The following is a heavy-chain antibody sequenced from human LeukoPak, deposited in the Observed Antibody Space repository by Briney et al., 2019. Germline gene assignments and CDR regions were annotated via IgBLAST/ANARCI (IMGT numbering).Heavy chain of an antibody. Sequence: SETLSLTCTVSGGSISSSSYYWGWIRQPPGKGLEWIGSIYYSGSTYYNPSLKSRVTISVDTSKTQFSLKLSSVTAADTAVYYCARRQLYAFDIWGQGTMVTVSS. CDR2: IYYSGST. D-gene: IGHD6-19*01. CDR1: GGSISSSSYY. V-gene: IGHV4-39*01. CDR3: ARRQLYAFDI. J-gene: IGHJ3*02.